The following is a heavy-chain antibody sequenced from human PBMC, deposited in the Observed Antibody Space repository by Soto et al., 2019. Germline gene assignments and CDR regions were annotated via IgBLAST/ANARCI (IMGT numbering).Heavy chain of an antibody. V-gene: IGHV3-30-3*01. CDR1: GFTFSSYA. D-gene: IGHD4-17*01. CDR2: ISYDGSNK. CDR3: ARVDYGDYAAFDI. J-gene: IGHJ3*02. Sequence: QVQLVESGGGVVQPGRSLRLSCAASGFTFSSYAMHWVRQAPGKGLEWVAVISYDGSNKYYADSVKGRFTISRDNSKNTLDLQMNSLRAEDTAVYYCARVDYGDYAAFDIWGQGTMVTVSS.